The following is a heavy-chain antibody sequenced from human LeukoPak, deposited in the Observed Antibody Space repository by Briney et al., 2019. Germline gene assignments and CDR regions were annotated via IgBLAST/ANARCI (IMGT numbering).Heavy chain of an antibody. D-gene: IGHD2-15*01. CDR2: ISAYNGNT. CDR1: GYTFTSYG. V-gene: IGHV1-18*01. Sequence: ASVKVSCKASGYTFTSYGISWVRQAPGQGLEWMGWISAYNGNTNYAQKLQGRVTMTTDTSTSTAYMELRSLRSDDTAVYYCARVAVGPYGGYYFAYWGQGTLVTVSS. J-gene: IGHJ4*02. CDR3: ARVAVGPYGGYYFAY.